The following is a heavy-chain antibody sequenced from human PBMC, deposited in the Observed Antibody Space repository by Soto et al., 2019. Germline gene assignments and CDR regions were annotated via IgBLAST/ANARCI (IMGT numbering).Heavy chain of an antibody. D-gene: IGHD1-7*01. Sequence: PSQTLSLTCAISGDSVSSNSAAWNWIRQSPSRGLEWLGRTYYRSKWYNDYAVSVKSRITINPDTSKNQFSLQLNSVTPEDTAVYYFALNRATGTTGGGYYYYGMDVWGQGTTVTVSS. V-gene: IGHV6-1*01. CDR3: ALNRATGTTGGGYYYYGMDV. J-gene: IGHJ6*02. CDR1: GDSVSSNSAA. CDR2: TYYRSKWYN.